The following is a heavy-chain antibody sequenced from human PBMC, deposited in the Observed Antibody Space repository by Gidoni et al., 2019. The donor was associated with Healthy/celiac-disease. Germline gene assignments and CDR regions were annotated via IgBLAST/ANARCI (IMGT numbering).Heavy chain of an antibody. J-gene: IGHJ4*02. V-gene: IGHV4-61*02. D-gene: IGHD1-26*01. Sequence: QVQLQESGPGLVKPSQTLSLTCTVSGGSISSGRYYWSWIRQPAGKGLEWIGRIYTSGSTNYNPSLKSRVTISVDTSKNQFSLKLSSVTAADTAVYYCARGGSGSYFFGGQGTLVTVSS. CDR2: IYTSGST. CDR1: GGSISSGRYY. CDR3: ARGGSGSYFF.